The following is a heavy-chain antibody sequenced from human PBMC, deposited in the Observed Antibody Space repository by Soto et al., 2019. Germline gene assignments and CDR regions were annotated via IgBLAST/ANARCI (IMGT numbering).Heavy chain of an antibody. J-gene: IGHJ6*02. V-gene: IGHV3-23*01. D-gene: IGHD1-1*01. CDR1: GLTFRSYA. Sequence: EVQLLESGGGLVQPGGSLRLSCAASGLTFRSYAMSWVRQAPGKGLEWVSGINGFGDRTNYADSVKGRFTISRDNSKSTLYLQMNSLRVEDTAIYYCANVDWNYGKDAWGQGTTVTVSS. CDR3: ANVDWNYGKDA. CDR2: INGFGDRT.